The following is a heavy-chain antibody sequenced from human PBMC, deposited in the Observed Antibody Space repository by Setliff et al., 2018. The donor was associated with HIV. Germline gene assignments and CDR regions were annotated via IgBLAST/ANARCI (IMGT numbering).Heavy chain of an antibody. V-gene: IGHV4-39*07. CDR2: MYYSGST. D-gene: IGHD5-18*01. J-gene: IGHJ4*02. CDR1: GDSISSSSYY. Sequence: SETLSLTCSVSGDSISSSSYYWGWFRQPPGKGLEWIGSMYYSGSTYYTPSLKSRITISLATSKNQFSLRMRSVTAADTAVYYCARVFVDTAVLRVLEYYFDSWGRGTLVTVSS. CDR3: ARVFVDTAVLRVLEYYFDS.